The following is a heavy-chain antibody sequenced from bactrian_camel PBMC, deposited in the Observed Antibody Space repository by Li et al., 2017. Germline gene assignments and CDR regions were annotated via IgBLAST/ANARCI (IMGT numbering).Heavy chain of an antibody. CDR1: GDTHMRYC. J-gene: IGHJ4*01. Sequence: QLVESGGGSVQAGGSLRLSCVASGDTHMRYCLAWFRQAPGKEREGIAGVDSDGSISYADSVKGRFTISRDNAKNTVYLQMNSLKPEDTAMYYCGDPFAFLGWGQGQGTQVTVS. D-gene: IGHD3*01. V-gene: IGHV3S10*01. CDR2: VDSDGSI.